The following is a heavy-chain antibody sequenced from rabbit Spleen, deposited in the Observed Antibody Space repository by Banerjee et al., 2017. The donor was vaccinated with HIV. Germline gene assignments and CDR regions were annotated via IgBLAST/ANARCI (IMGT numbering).Heavy chain of an antibody. Sequence: QEQLVESGGGLVQPEGSLTLTCKASGFTLSSYWMCWVRQAPGKGLEWIACIDSDSHRTYYANWAKGRFTISKTSSTTVTLQMTSLTAADTATYFCARSGDNYDISGLKLWGPGTLVTVS. CDR1: GFTLSSYW. D-gene: IGHD2-1*01. V-gene: IGHV1S45*01. J-gene: IGHJ4*01. CDR2: IDSDSHRT. CDR3: ARSGDNYDISGLKL.